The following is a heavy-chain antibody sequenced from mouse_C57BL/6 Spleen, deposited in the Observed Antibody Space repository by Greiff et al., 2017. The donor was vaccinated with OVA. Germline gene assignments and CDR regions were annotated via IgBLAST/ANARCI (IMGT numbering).Heavy chain of an antibody. CDR1: GFNIKNTY. CDR2: IDPANGNT. J-gene: IGHJ2*01. CDR3: ARRGFTTVNYFDD. V-gene: IGHV14-3*01. D-gene: IGHD1-1*01. Sequence: EVQLQQSVAELVRPGASVKLSCAASGFNIKNTYMHWVKQRPEQGLEWIGRIDPANGNTKYAPKVQGRATITADTSANTVYLQLSSLTSEDTAIYYCARRGFTTVNYFDDWGQRTTLTVSS.